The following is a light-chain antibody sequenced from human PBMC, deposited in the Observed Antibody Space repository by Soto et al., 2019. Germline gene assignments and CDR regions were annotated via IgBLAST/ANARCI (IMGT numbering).Light chain of an antibody. J-gene: IGLJ3*02. CDR2: EDN. V-gene: IGLV6-57*03. CDR3: QSYDNSGWV. CDR1: SGSIASNY. Sequence: NFMLTQPHSVSESPGKTVTISCTRSSGSIASNYVQWYQQRPDSAPTTVIYEDNQRPSGVPDRFSGSFDSSPNSASLTISGLKTEDEAEYFCQSYDNSGWVFGGGTKLTVL.